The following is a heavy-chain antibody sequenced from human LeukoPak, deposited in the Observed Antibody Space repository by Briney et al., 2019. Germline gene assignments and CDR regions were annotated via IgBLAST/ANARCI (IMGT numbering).Heavy chain of an antibody. Sequence: ASVKVSCKASGYTFTGYYMHWVRQAPGQGLEWMGWINPNSGGTNYAQKFQGRVTMTRDTSISTAYMELSRLRSDDTAVYYCATVRALYYYDSSGPSDWGQGTLVTVSS. CDR3: ATVRALYYYDSSGPSD. D-gene: IGHD3-22*01. CDR2: INPNSGGT. J-gene: IGHJ1*01. V-gene: IGHV1-2*02. CDR1: GYTFTGYY.